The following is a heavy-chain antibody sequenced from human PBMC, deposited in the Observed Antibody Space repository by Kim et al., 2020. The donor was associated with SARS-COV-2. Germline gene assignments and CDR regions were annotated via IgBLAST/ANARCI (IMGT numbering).Heavy chain of an antibody. Sequence: SETLSLTCTVSGGSISSYYWSWIRQPPGKGLEWIGYIYYSGSTNYNPSLKSRVTISVDTSKNQFSLKLSSVTAADTAVYYCARVLEGYSSGWYEGYWGQGNLVHVPS. J-gene: IGHJ4*02. CDR3: ARVLEGYSSGWYEGY. D-gene: IGHD6-19*01. CDR2: IYYSGST. V-gene: IGHV4-59*01. CDR1: GGSISSYY.